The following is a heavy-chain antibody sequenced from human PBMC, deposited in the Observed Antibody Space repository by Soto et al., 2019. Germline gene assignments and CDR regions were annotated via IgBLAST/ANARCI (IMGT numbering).Heavy chain of an antibody. CDR3: ARSVEGHFDY. CDR1: GFTFSIYS. J-gene: IGHJ4*02. Sequence: GGSLRLSCVASGFTFSIYSMNWVRQAPGKGLEWFSYITSDTKTIKYADSVKGRFTISRDNAKNSVYLQMNSLRDEDTAVYYCARSVEGHFDYWGQGTVVTVSS. V-gene: IGHV3-48*02. CDR2: ITSDTKTI. D-gene: IGHD6-19*01.